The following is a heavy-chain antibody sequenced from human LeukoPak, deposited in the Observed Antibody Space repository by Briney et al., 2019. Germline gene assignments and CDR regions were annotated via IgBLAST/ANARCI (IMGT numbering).Heavy chain of an antibody. J-gene: IGHJ3*02. D-gene: IGHD7-27*01. V-gene: IGHV1-3*01. Sequence: ASVKVSCKASGYTFTSYAMHWVRQAPGQRLEWMGWINAGNGNTKYSQKFQGRVTITRDTSASTAYMELSSLGSEDTAVYYCARDSGSLTRDDAFDIWGQGTMVTVSS. CDR1: GYTFTSYA. CDR3: ARDSGSLTRDDAFDI. CDR2: INAGNGNT.